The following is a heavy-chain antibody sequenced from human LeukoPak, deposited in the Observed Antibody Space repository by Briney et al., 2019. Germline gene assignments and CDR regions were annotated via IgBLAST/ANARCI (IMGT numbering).Heavy chain of an antibody. CDR3: GRVGYSYGWDFDY. Sequence: PSETLSLTCTVSGGSISRYYWSWIRQPPGKGLEWIGYIYYSGSTNYNPSLKSRVTISVETSKNQSSLKLSSVSAADTAVYYCGRVGYSYGWDFDYWGQGTLVTVSS. J-gene: IGHJ4*02. CDR2: IYYSGST. CDR1: GGSISRYY. D-gene: IGHD5-18*01. V-gene: IGHV4-59*01.